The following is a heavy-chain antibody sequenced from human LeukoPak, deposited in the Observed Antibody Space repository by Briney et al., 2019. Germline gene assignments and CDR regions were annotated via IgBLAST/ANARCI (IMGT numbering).Heavy chain of an antibody. V-gene: IGHV1-8*01. D-gene: IGHD1-26*01. Sequence: ASVKVSCKASGYTFASYDINWVRQAPGQGLEWMGWMNPNSGNTVYAQKFQGRVTMNRNTYISTAYMELSSLRSEHTAVYYCARGSVGSSPDLDYWGQGTLVTVSS. J-gene: IGHJ4*02. CDR1: GYTFASYD. CDR3: ARGSVGSSPDLDY. CDR2: MNPNSGNT.